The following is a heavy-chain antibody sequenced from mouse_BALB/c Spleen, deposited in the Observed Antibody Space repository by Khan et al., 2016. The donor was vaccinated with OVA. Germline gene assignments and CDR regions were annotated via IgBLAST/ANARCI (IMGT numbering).Heavy chain of an antibody. CDR1: GYSITSGYA. V-gene: IGHV3-2*02. D-gene: IGHD1-1*01. Sequence: EVKLEESGPGLVKPSQSLSLTCTVTGYSITSGYAWYWIRQFPGNKLEWMGYISYSGVTSYTPSLKSRISITRDTSKNKFFLQLTSVTTEDTATYYCARGNYYGYYFDYWGQGTTLTVSS. CDR3: ARGNYYGYYFDY. CDR2: ISYSGVT. J-gene: IGHJ2*01.